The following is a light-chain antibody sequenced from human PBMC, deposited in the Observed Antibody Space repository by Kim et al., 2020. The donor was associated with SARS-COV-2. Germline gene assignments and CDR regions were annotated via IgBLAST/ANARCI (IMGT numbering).Light chain of an antibody. CDR2: GKN. CDR3: NSRDSNDNVV. CDR1: SLRSYY. V-gene: IGLV3-19*01. Sequence: SSELTQDPAVSVALGQTVRITCQGDSLRSYYATWYQQKPGQAPILVLYGKNNRPSGIPDRFPGSSAGNTASLTITGTQAGDEADYYCNSRDSNDNVVFGGGTQLTVL. J-gene: IGLJ2*01.